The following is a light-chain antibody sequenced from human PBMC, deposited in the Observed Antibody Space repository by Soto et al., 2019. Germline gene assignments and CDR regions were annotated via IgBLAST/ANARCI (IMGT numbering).Light chain of an antibody. J-gene: IGKJ1*01. CDR3: QQYGSSPWT. Sequence: ETVLTQSPGTLSLSPGERATLSCRASQTIRSNYLAWYRQTPGQAPRLLIYGASNRATGIADRFSGSGSGTDFTLIISRLEPEDFALYYCQQYGSSPWTFGQGTNVAIK. CDR2: GAS. CDR1: QTIRSNY. V-gene: IGKV3-20*01.